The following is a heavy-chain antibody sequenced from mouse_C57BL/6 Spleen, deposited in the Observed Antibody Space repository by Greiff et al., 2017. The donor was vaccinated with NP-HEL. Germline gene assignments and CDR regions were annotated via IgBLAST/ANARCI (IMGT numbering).Heavy chain of an antibody. Sequence: QVQLQQPGAELVRPGSSVKLSCKASGYTFTSYRMHWVKQRPIQGLEWIGNIDPSDSETHYNQKFKDKATLTVDKSSSTAYMQLSSLTSEDSAVYYCARWGTSKYYFDYWGQGTTLTVSS. V-gene: IGHV1-52*01. CDR3: ARWGTSKYYFDY. CDR2: IDPSDSET. D-gene: IGHD2-5*01. J-gene: IGHJ2*01. CDR1: GYTFTSYR.